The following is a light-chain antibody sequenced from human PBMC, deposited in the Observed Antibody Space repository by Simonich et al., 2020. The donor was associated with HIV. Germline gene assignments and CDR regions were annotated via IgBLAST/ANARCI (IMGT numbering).Light chain of an antibody. J-gene: IGKJ4*01. V-gene: IGKV1-5*03. CDR1: QSISSW. Sequence: DIQMTQSPSYVSASVGDRVTITCRASQSISSWLAWYQQKPGKAPKLLIYKASSLESGVPSRFSGSGSGTEFTLTISSLQPDDFATYYCQQYNSYSLTFGGGTKVEIK. CDR3: QQYNSYSLT. CDR2: KAS.